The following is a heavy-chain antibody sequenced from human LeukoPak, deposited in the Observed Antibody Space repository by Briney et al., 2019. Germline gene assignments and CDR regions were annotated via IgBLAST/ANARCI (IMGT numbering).Heavy chain of an antibody. CDR2: IGASGGST. CDR3: AKKGTVAGTGYFDY. V-gene: IGHV3-23*01. CDR1: GFTFSSYA. J-gene: IGHJ4*02. D-gene: IGHD6-19*01. Sequence: PGGSLRLSCAASGFTFSSYAMSWVRQAPGKGLEWVSGIGASGGSTYYADSVKGRFTISRDNSKNTLYLQMNSLRAEDTALYYCAKKGTVAGTGYFDYWGQGTLVTVSS.